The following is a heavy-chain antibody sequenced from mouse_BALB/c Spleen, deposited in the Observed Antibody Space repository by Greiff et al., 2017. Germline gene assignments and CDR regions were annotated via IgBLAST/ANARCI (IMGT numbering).Heavy chain of an antibody. CDR2: ISSGGSYT. V-gene: IGHV5-9-3*01. Sequence: EVQVVESGGGLVKPGGSLKLSCAASGFTFSSYAMSWVRQTPEKRLEWVATISSGGSYTYYPDSVKGRFTISRDNAKNTLYLQMSSLRSEDTAMYYCARHAGDYHYFDYWGQGTTLTVSS. CDR1: GFTFSSYA. CDR3: ARHAGDYHYFDY. D-gene: IGHD1-1*02. J-gene: IGHJ2*01.